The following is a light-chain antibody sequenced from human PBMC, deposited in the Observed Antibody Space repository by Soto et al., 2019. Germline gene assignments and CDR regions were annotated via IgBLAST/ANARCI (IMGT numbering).Light chain of an antibody. J-gene: IGKJ1*01. CDR3: QQYNNYGSWT. CDR1: QSISAG. Sequence: DIQMTQSPSTLFASVGDRVTITCRASQSISAGLAWYQQKPGKAPKLLIYKASSLESGVPSRFSGSGSGTEFTLTISSLQPDDFATYYCQQYNNYGSWTFGQGTKVEIK. CDR2: KAS. V-gene: IGKV1-5*03.